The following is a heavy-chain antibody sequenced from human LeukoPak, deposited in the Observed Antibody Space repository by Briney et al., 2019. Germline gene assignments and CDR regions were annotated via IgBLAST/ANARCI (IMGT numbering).Heavy chain of an antibody. V-gene: IGHV3-48*03. CDR3: AELGITMIGGV. Sequence: GGSLRLSCVASGFTFSRFEMNWVRQAPGKGLEWISHISTGTYIAYTDSVKGRFTISRDNAKNSLFLQMNSLRAEDTAVYYCAELGITMIGGVWGKGTTVTISS. D-gene: IGHD3-10*02. CDR2: ISTGTYI. J-gene: IGHJ6*04. CDR1: GFTFSRFE.